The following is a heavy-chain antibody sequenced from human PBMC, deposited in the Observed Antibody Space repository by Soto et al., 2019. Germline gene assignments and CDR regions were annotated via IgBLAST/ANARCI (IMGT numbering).Heavy chain of an antibody. CDR2: ISAHNGNT. Sequence: QVHLVQSVAEVKKPGASVKVSCKASGYTFTSYGITWVRQAPGQGLEWMGWISAHNGNTDYAQKLQGRVIVTRDTSTSTAYMELRSLRSDDTAVYYWARGGYGDYWGQGALVTVSS. CDR3: ARGGYGDY. CDR1: GYTFTSYG. J-gene: IGHJ4*02. D-gene: IGHD1-1*01. V-gene: IGHV1-18*01.